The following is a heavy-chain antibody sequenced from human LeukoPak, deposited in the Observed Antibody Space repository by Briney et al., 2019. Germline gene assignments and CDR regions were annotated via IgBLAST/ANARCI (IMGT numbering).Heavy chain of an antibody. CDR2: ISTSGSTI. CDR3: ARALPNSWYFFDY. CDR1: GFTLSSYE. Sequence: GGSLRLSCAASGFTLSSYEMYWVRQAPGKGLEWVSYISTSGSTIYYADSVKGRFTISRDNAKNSLYLQTNSLRAEDTAVYYCARALPNSWYFFDYWGQGTLVTVSS. J-gene: IGHJ4*02. D-gene: IGHD6-13*01. V-gene: IGHV3-48*03.